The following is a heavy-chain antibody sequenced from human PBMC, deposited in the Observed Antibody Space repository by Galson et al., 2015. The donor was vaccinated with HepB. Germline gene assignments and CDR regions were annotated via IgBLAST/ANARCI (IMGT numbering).Heavy chain of an antibody. CDR3: ARDLRFLNEWDDLTSHAFDI. V-gene: IGHV4-4*07. J-gene: IGHJ3*02. Sequence: SEPLSLTCTVSGSSISGYYWSWIRQPAGKGLEWIGRIYTSGNTNYTNYNPSLESRVTMSLDTSKNQFSLKLSSVTAADTAVYYCARDLRFLNEWDDLTSHAFDIWGQGTMVTASS. CDR1: GSSISGYY. CDR2: IYTSGNTNYT. D-gene: IGHD1-26*01.